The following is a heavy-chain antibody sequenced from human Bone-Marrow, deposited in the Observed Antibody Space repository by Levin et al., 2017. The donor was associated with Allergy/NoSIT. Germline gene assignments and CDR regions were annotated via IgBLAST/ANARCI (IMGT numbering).Heavy chain of an antibody. J-gene: IGHJ6*03. CDR1: GYTFNGYY. V-gene: IGHV1-2*06. CDR2: INPNSGGT. Sequence: ASVKVSCKASGYTFNGYYVHWVRQAPGQGLEWMGRINPNSGGTNYAQKFQGRVTMTRDTSISTAYMDLSRLRSDDTAVYYCARLGGRVEYSEYSYMDVWGQGTTVTVSS. D-gene: IGHD6-6*01. CDR3: ARLGGRVEYSEYSYMDV.